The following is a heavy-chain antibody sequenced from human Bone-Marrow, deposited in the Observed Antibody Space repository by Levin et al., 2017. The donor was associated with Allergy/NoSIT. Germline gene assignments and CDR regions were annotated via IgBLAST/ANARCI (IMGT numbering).Heavy chain of an antibody. Sequence: GESLKISCKASGYTFTSYTIHWVRHAPGQGLEWMGWINAANGNTRYSQKFQGRLTITRDTFATTAYMEFSSLRFEDTAVYYCVRRAEWEQLLLDSWGQGTLVTVSS. CDR1: GYTFTSYT. V-gene: IGHV1-3*01. CDR2: INAANGNT. CDR3: VRRAEWEQLLLDS. D-gene: IGHD1-26*01. J-gene: IGHJ4*02.